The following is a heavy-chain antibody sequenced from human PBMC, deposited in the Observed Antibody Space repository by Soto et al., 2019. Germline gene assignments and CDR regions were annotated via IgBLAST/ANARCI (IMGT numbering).Heavy chain of an antibody. CDR3: AREDSIIIPAVSDF. J-gene: IGHJ4*02. D-gene: IGHD2-2*01. Sequence: GGSLRLSCAVSGFTFNNYGINWVRQAPGKGLEWVSSVSKSDYTYYSDSVKGRFTISRDNAKNSVSLQMNTLRAEDTAVYYCAREDSIIIPAVSDFWGQGALVTVSS. CDR2: VSKSDYT. V-gene: IGHV3-21*01. CDR1: GFTFNNYG.